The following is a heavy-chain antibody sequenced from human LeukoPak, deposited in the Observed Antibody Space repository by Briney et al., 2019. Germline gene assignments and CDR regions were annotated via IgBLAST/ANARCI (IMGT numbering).Heavy chain of an antibody. CDR2: ISYHGRNK. J-gene: IGHJ3*01. V-gene: IGHV3-30*04. CDR3: ARDRVERGFGVNAFDH. CDR1: GFTFSDHA. Sequence: GVSLRLSCAASGFTFSDHAFHWVRQAPGKGLEGVAVISYHGRNKFNADSVKGRFTTSRDDSTHTLYLQMDSLRAEDTGVYYCARDRVERGFGVNAFDHWGQGTMVTVSS. D-gene: IGHD1-1*01.